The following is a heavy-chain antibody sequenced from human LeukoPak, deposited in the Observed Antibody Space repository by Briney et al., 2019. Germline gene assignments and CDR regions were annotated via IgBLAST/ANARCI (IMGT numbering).Heavy chain of an antibody. CDR3: ARDHRRSGWSNFDY. J-gene: IGHJ4*02. D-gene: IGHD6-19*01. CDR2: ISAYNGNT. V-gene: IGHV1-18*04. Sequence: GASVKVSCKASGYTFTGYYMHWVRQAPGQGLEWMGWISAYNGNTNYAQKLQGRVTMTTDTSTSTAYMELRSLRSDDTAVYYCARDHRRSGWSNFDYWGQGTLVTVSS. CDR1: GYTFTGYY.